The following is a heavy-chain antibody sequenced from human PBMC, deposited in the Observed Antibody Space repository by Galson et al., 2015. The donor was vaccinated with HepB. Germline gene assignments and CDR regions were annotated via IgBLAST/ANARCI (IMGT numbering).Heavy chain of an antibody. CDR2: ISGSGGST. V-gene: IGHV3-23*01. CDR1: GFTFSSYA. D-gene: IGHD3-22*01. CDR3: ERDGLRDRDGYYYDSSGPGY. J-gene: IGHJ4*02. Sequence: SLRLSCATSGFTFSSYAISWVRQAPGKGLEWVSGISGSGGSTFYADSVKGRFIIARDNAKNSLYLQMNSLRDEDTAVYYCERDGLRDRDGYYYDSSGPGYWGQGTLVTVSS.